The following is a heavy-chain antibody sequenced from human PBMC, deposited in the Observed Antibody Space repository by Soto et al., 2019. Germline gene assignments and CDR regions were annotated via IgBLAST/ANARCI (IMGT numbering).Heavy chain of an antibody. Sequence: SGGSLRLSCAASGFTFSNAWMSWVRQAPGKGLEWVGRIKSKTDGGTTDYAAPVKGRFTISRDDSKNTLYLQMNSLKTEDTAVYYCTTSYYYDSSGYYLYGYWGQGTLVTVSS. V-gene: IGHV3-15*01. CDR1: GFTFSNAW. CDR3: TTSYYYDSSGYYLYGY. D-gene: IGHD3-22*01. CDR2: IKSKTDGGTT. J-gene: IGHJ4*02.